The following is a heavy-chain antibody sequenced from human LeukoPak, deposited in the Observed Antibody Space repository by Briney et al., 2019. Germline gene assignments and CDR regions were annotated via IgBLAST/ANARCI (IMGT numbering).Heavy chain of an antibody. J-gene: IGHJ3*02. Sequence: SETLSLTCTVSGDSISSGGYYWSWIRQHPGKGLEWIGYIYYSGSTYYNPSLKSRVTISVDTSKNQFSLKLSSVTAADTAVYYCARASGAYGDGVESDAFDIWGQGTMVTVSS. CDR3: ARASGAYGDGVESDAFDI. V-gene: IGHV4-31*03. CDR1: GDSISSGGYY. CDR2: IYYSGST. D-gene: IGHD4-17*01.